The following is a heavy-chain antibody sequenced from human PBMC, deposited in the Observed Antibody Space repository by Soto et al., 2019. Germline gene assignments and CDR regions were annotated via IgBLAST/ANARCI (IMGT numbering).Heavy chain of an antibody. CDR3: ARAPVGLDTISYFDY. V-gene: IGHV4-30-4*01. Sequence: PLCLTCTVSGGSIINGDDYWSWIRQPPGKGLEWIGYIYNGGSTYYKPSLESRMHMSLDATRNHYSLRLTSVTAADTAVYFCARAPVGLDTISYFDYWGQGKLVPV. CDR1: GGSIINGDDY. D-gene: IGHD3-3*01. J-gene: IGHJ4*02. CDR2: IYNGGST.